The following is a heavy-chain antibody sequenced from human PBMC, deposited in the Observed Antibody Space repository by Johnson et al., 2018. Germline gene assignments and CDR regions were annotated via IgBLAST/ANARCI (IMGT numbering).Heavy chain of an antibody. CDR2: IGTAGDT. D-gene: IGHD3-3*02. J-gene: IGHJ3*01. V-gene: IGHV3-13*01. CDR1: GFTFSSYD. Sequence: VQLVESGGGLVQPGGSLRLSCAASGFTFSSYDMHWVRQATGKGLEWVSAIGTAGDTYYPGSVKGRFTISRENAKNSLYLQMNSLRDEDTAVYYCARDLHYAFDFWGPGTMVTVSS. CDR3: ARDLHYAFDF.